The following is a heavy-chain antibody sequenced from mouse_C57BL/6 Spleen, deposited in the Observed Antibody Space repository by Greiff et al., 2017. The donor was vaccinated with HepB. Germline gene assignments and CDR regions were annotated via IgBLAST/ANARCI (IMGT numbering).Heavy chain of an antibody. CDR1: GYTFTSYW. CDR3: TRQLRLRGYAMDY. CDR2: IYPGNSDT. J-gene: IGHJ4*01. V-gene: IGHV1-5*01. D-gene: IGHD3-2*02. Sequence: VQLQQSGTVLARPGASVKMSCKTSGYTFTSYWMHWVKQRPGQGLEWIGAIYPGNSDTSYNQKFKGKAKLTAVTSASTAYMELSSLTNEDSAVHYCTRQLRLRGYAMDYWGQGTSVTVSS.